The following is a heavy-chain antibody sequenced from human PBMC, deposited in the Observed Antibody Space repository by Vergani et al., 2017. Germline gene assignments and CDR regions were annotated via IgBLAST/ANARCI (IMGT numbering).Heavy chain of an antibody. CDR1: GFTFSSYA. D-gene: IGHD5-18*01. CDR2: ISGSGGSP. CDR3: AKEIYSYGLLDYDY. J-gene: IGHJ4*02. Sequence: EVQLLESGGGLVQPGGSLRLSCAASGFTFSSYAMSWVRQAPGRGLEWGSAISGSGGSPYYADSVKGRFTISRDNSKNTLYLQMNSLRAEDTAVYYCAKEIYSYGLLDYDYWGQGTLVTVSS. V-gene: IGHV3-23*01.